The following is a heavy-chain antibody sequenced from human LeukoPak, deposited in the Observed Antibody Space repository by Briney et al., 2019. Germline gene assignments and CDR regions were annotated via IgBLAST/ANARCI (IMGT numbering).Heavy chain of an antibody. D-gene: IGHD5-18*01. CDR2: IYSGGFT. CDR3: ATSPSGYNYGFNY. CDR1: GFTVRRSD. J-gene: IGHJ4*02. Sequence: GGSLRLSCAASGFTVRRSDMSWVRQAPGKGLEWVSMIYSGGFTYYADSVKGRFTISRDNSKNTLYLQMNSLRVEDTAVYYCATSPSGYNYGFNYWGQGTLVTVSS. V-gene: IGHV3-53*01.